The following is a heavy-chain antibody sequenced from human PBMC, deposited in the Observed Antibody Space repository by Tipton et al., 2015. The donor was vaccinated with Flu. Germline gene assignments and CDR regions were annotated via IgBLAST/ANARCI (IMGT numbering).Heavy chain of an antibody. J-gene: IGHJ4*02. CDR2: VSRTGST. CDR3: ARGSDNANVYLDY. D-gene: IGHD6-19*01. V-gene: IGHV4-38-2*01. Sequence: LRLSCAVSGDSISSDYYWGWIRQFPGKGLEWIGTVSRTGSTIYNPSLKSRVTISIDRSKNQFPLNLKSVTAGDMAVYYCARGSDNANVYLDYWGRGTLVTVSS. CDR1: GDSISSDYY.